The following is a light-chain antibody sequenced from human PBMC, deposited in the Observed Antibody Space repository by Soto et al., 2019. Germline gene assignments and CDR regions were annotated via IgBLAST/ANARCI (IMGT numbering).Light chain of an antibody. J-gene: IGKJ2*01. CDR2: AAS. CDR1: QSISSY. Sequence: DIQMTQSPSSLSASVGDRVTITCRASQSISSYLNWYQQKPGKAPKLLIYAASSLQSGVPSRFRGSGSWTDFTLTHSRPPTEDFSTYHRPPNYNTPLDTFGQGTQLEDK. CDR3: PPNYNTPLDT. V-gene: IGKV1-39*01.